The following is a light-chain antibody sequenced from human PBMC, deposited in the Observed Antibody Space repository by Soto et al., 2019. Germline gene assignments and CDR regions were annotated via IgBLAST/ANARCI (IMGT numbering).Light chain of an antibody. CDR2: DVS. V-gene: IGLV2-14*01. J-gene: IGLJ1*01. CDR1: SSDVGGYKY. Sequence: QSVLPQPASASGSPGQSIAISCTGTSSDVGGYKYVSWYQQYPGKAPKLMIYDVSNRPSGVPDRFSGSKSGNTASLTISGLQSEDEADYYCSSYTSYTSYVFGTGTKVTVL. CDR3: SSYTSYTSYV.